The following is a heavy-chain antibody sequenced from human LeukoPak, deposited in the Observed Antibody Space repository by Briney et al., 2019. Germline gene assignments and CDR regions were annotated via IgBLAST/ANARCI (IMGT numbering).Heavy chain of an antibody. CDR1: GFIFSSYE. J-gene: IGHJ3*02. Sequence: PGGSLRLSCAASGFIFSSYEMNWVRQAPGKGLEWVSYISSSGSTIYYADSVKGRFTISRDNSKNTLYLQMNSLRAEDTAVYYCAKEMRGVTGAFDIWGQGTMVTVSS. D-gene: IGHD3-10*01. V-gene: IGHV3-48*03. CDR3: AKEMRGVTGAFDI. CDR2: ISSSGSTI.